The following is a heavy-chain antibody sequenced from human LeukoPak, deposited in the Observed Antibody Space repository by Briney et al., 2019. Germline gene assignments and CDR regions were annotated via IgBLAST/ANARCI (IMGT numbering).Heavy chain of an antibody. V-gene: IGHV4-59*08. Sequence: SETLSLTCTVSGGSISGYYWSWIRQSPGKRLEWIAYISFTGNTNYNPSLKSRVTISLDTSKTHFSLTLSSLTAADTAVYYCARSPPGWYYDNSRQYYFDTWGQGALVTVSS. J-gene: IGHJ4*02. CDR3: ARSPPGWYYDNSRQYYFDT. CDR2: ISFTGNT. D-gene: IGHD3-22*01. CDR1: GGSISGYY.